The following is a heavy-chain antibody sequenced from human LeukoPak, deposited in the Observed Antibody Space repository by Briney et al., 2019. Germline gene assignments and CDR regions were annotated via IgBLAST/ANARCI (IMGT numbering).Heavy chain of an antibody. CDR3: ARLLKYYDILTGYHNIFDY. D-gene: IGHD3-9*01. V-gene: IGHV5-51*01. Sequence: PGGSLRLSCAASGFTFSNAWIGWVRQMPGKGLEWMGIIYPGDSDTRYSPSFQGQVTISADKSISTAYLQWSSLKASDTAMYYCARLLKYYDILTGYHNIFDYWGQGTLVTVSS. CDR2: IYPGDSDT. J-gene: IGHJ4*02. CDR1: GFTFSNAW.